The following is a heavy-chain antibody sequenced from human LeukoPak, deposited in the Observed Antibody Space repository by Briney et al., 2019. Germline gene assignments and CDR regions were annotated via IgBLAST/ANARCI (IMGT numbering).Heavy chain of an antibody. CDR1: GFTFSSYG. CDR2: IRYDGSNK. J-gene: IGHJ4*02. V-gene: IGHV3-30*02. D-gene: IGHD3-10*01. CDR3: AKDIRITMVRGDLY. Sequence: GGSLRLSCAASGFTFSSYGMHWVRQAPGKGLEWVAFIRYDGSNKYYADSVKGRFTISRDNPKNTLYLQMNSLRAEDTAVYYCAKDIRITMVRGDLYWGQGTLVTVSS.